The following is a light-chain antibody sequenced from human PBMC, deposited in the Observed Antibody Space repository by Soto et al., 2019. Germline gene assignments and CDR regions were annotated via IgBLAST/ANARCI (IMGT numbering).Light chain of an antibody. Sequence: EIVWTQSPGTLSLSPGERATLSCRASQSVSSSLAWYQQKPGQAPRLLIYGASSRATGIPDRFSGSGSGPDFTLTISRLEPEDFAVYCCQHYGSSRTFGQGTKVEIK. V-gene: IGKV3-20*01. CDR1: QSVSSS. CDR2: GAS. CDR3: QHYGSSRT. J-gene: IGKJ1*01.